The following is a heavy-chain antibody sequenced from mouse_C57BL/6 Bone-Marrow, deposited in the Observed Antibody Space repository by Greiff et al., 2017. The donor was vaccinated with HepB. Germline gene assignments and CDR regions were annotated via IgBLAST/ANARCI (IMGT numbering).Heavy chain of an antibody. CDR3: VRSPLLLLRQWENWYFDV. V-gene: IGHV10-3*01. J-gene: IGHJ1*03. CDR1: GFTFNTYA. D-gene: IGHD1-1*01. Sequence: DVQLVESGGGLVQPKGSLKLSCAASGFTFNTYAMHWVRQAPGKGLEWVARIRSKSSNYATYYADSVKDRFTISRDDSQSMLYLQMNNLKTEDTAMYYCVRSPLLLLRQWENWYFDVWGTGTTVTVSS. CDR2: IRSKSSNYAT.